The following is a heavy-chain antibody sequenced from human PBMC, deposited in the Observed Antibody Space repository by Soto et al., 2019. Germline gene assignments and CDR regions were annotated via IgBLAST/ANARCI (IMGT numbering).Heavy chain of an antibody. J-gene: IGHJ3*02. D-gene: IGHD6-19*01. Sequence: ASVKVSCKASGYTFTGYYMHWVRQAPGQGLEWMGWINPNSGGTNYAQKFQGWVTMTRDTSISTAYMELSRLRSDDTAVYYCAREGFTRELAVADTGAFDIGGQGTMVTVPS. V-gene: IGHV1-2*04. CDR1: GYTFTGYY. CDR3: AREGFTRELAVADTGAFDI. CDR2: INPNSGGT.